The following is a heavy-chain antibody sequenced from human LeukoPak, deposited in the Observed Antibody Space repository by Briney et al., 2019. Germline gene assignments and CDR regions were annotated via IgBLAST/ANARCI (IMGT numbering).Heavy chain of an antibody. CDR2: MKEDGGEI. Sequence: PGGSLRLSCTVSGFTFSDYAMSWVRQAPGKGLEWVANMKEDGGEINYVDSVKGRFTISRDNAKNSLYLHMNSLRVEDTAVYYCARDRGYSTFDNWGQGTLVTVSS. D-gene: IGHD4-23*01. CDR1: GFTFSDYA. CDR3: ARDRGYSTFDN. V-gene: IGHV3-7*01. J-gene: IGHJ5*02.